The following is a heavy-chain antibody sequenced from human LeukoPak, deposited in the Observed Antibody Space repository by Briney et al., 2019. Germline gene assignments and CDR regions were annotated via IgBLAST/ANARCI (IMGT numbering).Heavy chain of an antibody. V-gene: IGHV4-39*02. J-gene: IGHJ4*02. Sequence: PSETLSLTCTVSGGSISSGPYYWGWIRQPPGKGLEWIGTIYYSGSTYYNPSLTSRVTISVDTSKNQFSLALSSVTAADTAVYYCARDPSRLRLGEFKPYWGQGTLVTVSS. CDR1: GGSISSGPYY. CDR2: IYYSGST. CDR3: ARDPSRLRLGEFKPY. D-gene: IGHD3-16*01.